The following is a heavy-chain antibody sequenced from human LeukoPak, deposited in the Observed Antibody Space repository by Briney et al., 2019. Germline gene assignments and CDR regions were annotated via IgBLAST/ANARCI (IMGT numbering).Heavy chain of an antibody. D-gene: IGHD3-9*01. CDR2: IYYSGRT. CDR3: AREVFNYDILTGYYRGDFDY. Sequence: SETLSLTCTGSGGSVSSGSYYWNWIRQPPGKGLEWIGYIYYSGRTNYNPSLKSRVTISVDTSKNQFSLKLSSVTAADTAVYYCAREVFNYDILTGYYRGDFDYWGQGTLVTVSS. V-gene: IGHV4-61*01. CDR1: GGSVSSGSYY. J-gene: IGHJ4*02.